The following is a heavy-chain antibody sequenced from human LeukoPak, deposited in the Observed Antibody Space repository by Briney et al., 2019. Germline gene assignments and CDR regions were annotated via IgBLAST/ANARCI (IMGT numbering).Heavy chain of an antibody. CDR1: GGTFNNYA. CDR3: ASGHYYGSGSYYNPLDY. J-gene: IGHJ4*02. V-gene: IGHV1-69*01. Sequence: SVKVSCKASGGTFNNYAISWVRQAPGQGPEWMGGIMPLFGTPKYAQKFQGRVTITADESTSTAYMELSSLRSEDTAVYYCASGHYYGSGSYYNPLDYWGQGTLVTVSS. CDR2: IMPLFGTP. D-gene: IGHD3-10*01.